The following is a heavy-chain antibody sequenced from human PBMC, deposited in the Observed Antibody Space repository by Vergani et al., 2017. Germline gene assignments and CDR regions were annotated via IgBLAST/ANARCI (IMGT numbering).Heavy chain of an antibody. CDR3: ARFERYSYGYPFDY. V-gene: IGHV2-26*01. CDR1: GFSLSNARMG. D-gene: IGHD5-18*01. Sequence: QVTLKESGPVLVKPTETLTLTCTVSGFSLSNARMGVSWIRQPPGKALEWLAHIFSNDEKSYSTSLKSRLTISKDTSKSQVVLTMTNMNPVDTATYYCARFERYSYGYPFDYWGQGTLVTVSS. J-gene: IGHJ4*02. CDR2: IFSNDEK.